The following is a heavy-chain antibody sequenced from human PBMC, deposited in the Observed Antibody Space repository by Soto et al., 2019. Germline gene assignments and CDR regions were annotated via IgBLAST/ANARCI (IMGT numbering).Heavy chain of an antibody. V-gene: IGHV4-59*08. D-gene: IGHD3-10*01. CDR3: ARRYGGAFDI. CDR1: GGFIRSYY. J-gene: IGHJ3*02. CDR2: MYYSGST. Sequence: PSETLSLTCTVSGGFIRSYYWSWIRQLPGKGLQGVGYMYYSGSTNYNPSLKSRVTISVDTSKNQFSLKLRSVTAADTAVYYSARRYGGAFDIWGQETMVTVSS.